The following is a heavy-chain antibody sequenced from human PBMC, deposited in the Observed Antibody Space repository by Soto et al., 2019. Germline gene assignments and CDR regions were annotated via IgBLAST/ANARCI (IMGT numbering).Heavy chain of an antibody. D-gene: IGHD3-22*01. CDR1: GGSISSGAHY. J-gene: IGHJ4*02. V-gene: IGHV4-31*03. CDR2: IYYSGTT. Sequence: SETLSLTCTVSGGSISSGAHYWSWIRQQPGKGLEWIGYIYYSGTTYYTPSLMSRITILIETSKNQFSLNLSSVTAADTAVYYCARTSYSDRIGYSDSWGQGTLVTVSS. CDR3: ARTSYSDRIGYSDS.